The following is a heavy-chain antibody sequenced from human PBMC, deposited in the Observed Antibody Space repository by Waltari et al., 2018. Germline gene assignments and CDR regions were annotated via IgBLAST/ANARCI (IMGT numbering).Heavy chain of an antibody. D-gene: IGHD2-15*01. V-gene: IGHV4-34*02. J-gene: IGHJ6*02. CDR3: VRLEDCTGPGGHCYSGDPFALDV. CDR2: INHAGYT. Sequence: QVQLQQWGAGLLQSSETLSLTCAVYGGSFSGSYWCWVRQPPGKGLEWIGEINHAGYTNHNPSLRSRVTMSADTSKSQFSLKLNSVTAADTAVYYCVRLEDCTGPGGHCYSGDPFALDVWGQGTTVTVSS. CDR1: GGSFSGSY.